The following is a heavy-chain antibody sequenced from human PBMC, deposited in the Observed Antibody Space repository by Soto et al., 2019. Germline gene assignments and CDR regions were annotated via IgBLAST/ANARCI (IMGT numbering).Heavy chain of an antibody. CDR1: GGSISSGDYY. Sequence: SETLSLTCTVSGGSISSGDYYWSWIRQPPGKGLECIGHIYYSGSTYYNPSLKSRVTISLDTSKNQFSLKLSSVTAADTAVYYCGRDPWPRGVAFSGQGIFVTVSS. V-gene: IGHV4-30-4*01. CDR2: IYYSGST. J-gene: IGHJ4*02. CDR3: GRDPWPRGVAF.